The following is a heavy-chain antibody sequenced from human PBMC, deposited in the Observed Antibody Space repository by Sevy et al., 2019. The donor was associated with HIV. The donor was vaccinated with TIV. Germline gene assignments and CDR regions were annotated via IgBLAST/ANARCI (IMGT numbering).Heavy chain of an antibody. Sequence: GGSLRLSCAASGFTFSSYSMNWVRQAPGKGLEWVSYISSSSSTIYYADSVKGRFTISRDNAKNSLYLQMNSLRDEETAVYYCASFQTYDILTGYSYAFDIWGQGTMVTVSS. J-gene: IGHJ3*02. CDR3: ASFQTYDILTGYSYAFDI. CDR1: GFTFSSYS. D-gene: IGHD3-9*01. CDR2: ISSSSSTI. V-gene: IGHV3-48*02.